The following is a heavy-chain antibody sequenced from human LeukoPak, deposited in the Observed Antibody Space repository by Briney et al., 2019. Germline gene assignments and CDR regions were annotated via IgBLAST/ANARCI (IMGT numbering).Heavy chain of an antibody. V-gene: IGHV3-23*01. CDR1: GFTFSDYA. Sequence: GESLRLSSAPSGFTFSDYAISWVRQAPGKGLEWVSSISGSGGSTYYADSVKGRCAISRDNSKNTLFLQVNSLRAEDTAKYYCVKGGQTYDFWRFTYWGQGTLVSVSS. CDR2: ISGSGGST. J-gene: IGHJ4*02. CDR3: VKGGQTYDFWRFTY. D-gene: IGHD3-3*01.